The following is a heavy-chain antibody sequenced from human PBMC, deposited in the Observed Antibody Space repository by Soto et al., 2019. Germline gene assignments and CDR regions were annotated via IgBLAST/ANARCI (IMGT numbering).Heavy chain of an antibody. CDR3: ASGYCSSTRCYELDY. CDR2: IYYSGNT. D-gene: IGHD2-2*03. Sequence: SETLSLTCTVSSGSISSYYWNWIRQPPGKGLEWIGSIYYSGNTNYSPSLKSRVTISVDTSKKQFSLKLTSVTAADTAMYYCASGYCSSTRCYELDYPGQGTLVTVSS. J-gene: IGHJ4*02. CDR1: SGSISSYY. V-gene: IGHV4-59*01.